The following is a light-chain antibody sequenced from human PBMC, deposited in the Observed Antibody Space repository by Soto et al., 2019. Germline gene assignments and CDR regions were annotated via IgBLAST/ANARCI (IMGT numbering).Light chain of an antibody. J-gene: IGKJ1*01. Sequence: TVLAQSPATLSLSPGERATLSCRASQSVVTNSLAWYQQKPGQAPRLIIYGASNRATGIPDRFSGRGSGTDFTLTISRLEPEDCAVYYCHQYGGARWTFGQGTKVDIK. CDR1: QSVVTNS. CDR3: HQYGGARWT. CDR2: GAS. V-gene: IGKV3-20*01.